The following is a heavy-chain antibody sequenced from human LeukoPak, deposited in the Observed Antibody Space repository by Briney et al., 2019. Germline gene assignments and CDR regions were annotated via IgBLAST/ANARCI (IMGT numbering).Heavy chain of an antibody. V-gene: IGHV4-59*01. CDR3: ARASRRYGSGSYYGVVDY. Sequence: SETLSLTCTVSGGSISSYYWSWIRQPPGKGLEWIGYIYYSGSTNYNPSLKSRVTISVDTSKNQLSLKLSSVTAADTAVYYCARASRRYGSGSYYGVVDYWGQGTLVTASS. CDR2: IYYSGST. J-gene: IGHJ4*02. CDR1: GGSISSYY. D-gene: IGHD3-10*01.